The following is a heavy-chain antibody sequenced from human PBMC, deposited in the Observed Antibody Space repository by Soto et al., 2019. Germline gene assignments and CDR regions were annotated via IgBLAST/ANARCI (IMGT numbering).Heavy chain of an antibody. V-gene: IGHV5-10-1*01. D-gene: IGHD6-13*01. CDR1: GYSFTSYW. CDR3: GRLGAAAGTAYYYYGMDV. J-gene: IGHJ6*02. Sequence: GESLKISCKGSGYSFTSYWISWVRQMPGQGLEWMGRIDPSDSYTNYSPPFQRHVTISADKSISTAFLQWSSLKASDTVMYYCGRLGAAAGTAYYYYGMDVWGQGTTVTVSS. CDR2: IDPSDSYT.